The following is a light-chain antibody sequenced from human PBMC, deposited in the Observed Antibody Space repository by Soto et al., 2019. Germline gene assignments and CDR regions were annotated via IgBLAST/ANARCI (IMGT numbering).Light chain of an antibody. Sequence: QSVLTQPPSASGTPGQRVTISCSGSSSNIGSNTVNWYQQLPGTAPKLLIYSNSQRPSGVPDRFSGSKSGTSASLAISGLQSEDEADYYCAAWDDSLKRYVFGTGTKLTVL. CDR3: AAWDDSLKRYV. J-gene: IGLJ1*01. V-gene: IGLV1-44*01. CDR2: SNS. CDR1: SSNIGSNT.